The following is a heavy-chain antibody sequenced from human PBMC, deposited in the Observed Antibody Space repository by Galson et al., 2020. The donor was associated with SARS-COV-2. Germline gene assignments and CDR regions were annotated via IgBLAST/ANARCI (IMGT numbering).Heavy chain of an antibody. J-gene: IGHJ4*02. CDR1: GGSISSGGYY. CDR2: IYYSGNT. V-gene: IGHV4-31*03. Sequence: SETLSLTCTVTGGSISSGGYYWTWIRQHQGKGLEWIGYIYYSGNTYYNPSLKSRVTISVDTSKNQFSLKLSSVTAADTAVYYCARAGHRGIFGVGTHFDYWGQGTLVTVSS. CDR3: ARAGHRGIFGVGTHFDY. D-gene: IGHD3-3*01.